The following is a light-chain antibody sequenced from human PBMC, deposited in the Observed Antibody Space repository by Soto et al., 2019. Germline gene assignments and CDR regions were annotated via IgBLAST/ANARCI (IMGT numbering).Light chain of an antibody. V-gene: IGKV3-20*01. CDR2: GAS. CDR3: QQYGSTRT. CDR1: QSVSSSY. J-gene: IGKJ1*01. Sequence: EIVWTQSPGTLSLSPGERATLSCRARQSVSSSYLAWYQQKPGQAPRLLIYGASSRATGIPDRFSGSGSGTDFTLTMSRLEPEDFAVYYCQQYGSTRTFGQGTKVEIK.